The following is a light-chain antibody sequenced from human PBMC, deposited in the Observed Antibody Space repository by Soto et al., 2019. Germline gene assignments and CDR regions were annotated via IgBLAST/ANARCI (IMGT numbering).Light chain of an antibody. Sequence: DIQLTQSPSFLSASVGDRVTITCRTSQDISSSLAWYQQKPGKAPQLLISAASTLQSGAPSRFSGRGSGTEFTLTSSSLQPEDFATYYCQQLKSYPLSFGGGTKVEI. CDR1: QDISSS. CDR3: QQLKSYPLS. V-gene: IGKV1-9*01. J-gene: IGKJ4*01. CDR2: AAS.